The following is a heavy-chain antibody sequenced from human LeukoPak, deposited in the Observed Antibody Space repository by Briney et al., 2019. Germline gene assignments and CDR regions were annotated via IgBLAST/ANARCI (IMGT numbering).Heavy chain of an antibody. CDR3: ARGLSMIVVVVHDWYFDL. J-gene: IGHJ2*01. Sequence: TFSSYWMHWVRQPPGKGLEWIGNIYYSRSTHYSPSLKSRVTISVDTSKNQFSLKLSSVTAADTAVYYCARGLSMIVVVVHDWYFDLWGRGTLVTVSS. D-gene: IGHD3-22*01. V-gene: IGHV4-39*01. CDR2: IYYSRST. CDR1: TFSSYW.